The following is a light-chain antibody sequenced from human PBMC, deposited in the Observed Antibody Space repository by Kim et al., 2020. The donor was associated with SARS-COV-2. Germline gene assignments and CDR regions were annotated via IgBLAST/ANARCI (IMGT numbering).Light chain of an antibody. CDR3: QQYGSSLMYT. CDR2: GAS. V-gene: IGKV3-20*01. CDR1: QSVSSSY. J-gene: IGKJ2*01. Sequence: EIVLTQSPGTLSLSPVERATLSCRASQSVSSSYLAWYQQKPGQAPRLLIYGASSRATGIPDRFSGSGSGTDFTLTISRLEPEDFAVYYCQQYGSSLMYTFGQGTKLEIK.